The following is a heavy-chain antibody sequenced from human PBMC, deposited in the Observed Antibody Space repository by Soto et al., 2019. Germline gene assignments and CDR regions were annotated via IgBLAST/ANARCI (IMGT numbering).Heavy chain of an antibody. CDR3: ARDIVVVVAANGAFDI. CDR1: GGTFSSYT. Sequence: ASVKVSCKASGGTFSSYTISWVRQAPGQGLEWMGRIIPILGIANYAQKFQGRVTITADKSTSTAYMELSSLRSEDTAVYYCARDIVVVVAANGAFDIWGQGTMVNVSS. J-gene: IGHJ3*02. CDR2: IIPILGIA. V-gene: IGHV1-69*04. D-gene: IGHD2-15*01.